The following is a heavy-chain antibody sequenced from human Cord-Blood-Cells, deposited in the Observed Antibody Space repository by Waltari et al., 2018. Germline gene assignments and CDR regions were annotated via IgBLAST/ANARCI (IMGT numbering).Heavy chain of an antibody. CDR1: GGSISSYY. V-gene: IGHV4-59*01. CDR2: IYYSGSN. CDR3: ARVTTGTPSYYYGMDV. J-gene: IGHJ6*02. D-gene: IGHD1-1*01. Sequence: QVQLQESGPGLVKPSETLSLTCTVSGGSISSYYWSWIRQPPGKGLEWIGYIYYSGSNNYNHTIKSRITISVDTSKNQCSLKLSSVTAADTAVYYCARVTTGTPSYYYGMDVWGQGTTVTVSS.